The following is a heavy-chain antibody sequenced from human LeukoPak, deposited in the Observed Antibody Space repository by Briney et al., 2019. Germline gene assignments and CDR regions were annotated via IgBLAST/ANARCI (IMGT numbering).Heavy chain of an antibody. Sequence: GGSLRLSCAASGFTFSDYYMSWIRQAPGKGLEWVSYISSSGNTRYYADSVKGRFTISRDNAKNSLYLHMNSLRAEDTAVYYCAKDYNVITTGFDYWGQGTLVTVSS. V-gene: IGHV3-11*01. CDR1: GFTFSDYY. CDR3: AKDYNVITTGFDY. D-gene: IGHD1-1*01. J-gene: IGHJ4*02. CDR2: ISSSGNTR.